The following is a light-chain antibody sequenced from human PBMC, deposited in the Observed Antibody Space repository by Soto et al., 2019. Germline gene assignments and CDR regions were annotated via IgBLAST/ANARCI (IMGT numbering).Light chain of an antibody. CDR3: CSYAGSSYAGSSSV. J-gene: IGLJ1*01. V-gene: IGLV2-11*01. CDR1: SSDVGGYNY. CDR2: DVN. Sequence: QSALTQPRSVSGSPGKSVTISCTGNSSDVGGYNYVSWYQQHPGKAPKFMIYDVNKRPSGVPDRFSGSKSGNTASLTISGLQAEDEADYYCCSYAGSSYAGSSSVFGSGTKVTV.